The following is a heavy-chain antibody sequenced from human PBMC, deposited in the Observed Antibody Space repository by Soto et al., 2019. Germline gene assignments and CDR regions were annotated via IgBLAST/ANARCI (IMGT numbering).Heavy chain of an antibody. Sequence: PSETLSLTCTVSATSISSYYWSWIRQPPGKGLEWIGYIYYSGSTSYNPSLKSRVTMSVDTSKSQFSLKVSSVTAADTAVYYCAGFRGCSYAYYFDHWGQGTLVTVSS. CDR2: IYYSGST. CDR1: ATSISSYY. V-gene: IGHV4-59*01. J-gene: IGHJ4*02. D-gene: IGHD5-18*01. CDR3: AGFRGCSYAYYFDH.